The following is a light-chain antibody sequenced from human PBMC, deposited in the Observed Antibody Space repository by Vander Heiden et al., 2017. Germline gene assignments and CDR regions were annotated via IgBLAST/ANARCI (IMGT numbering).Light chain of an antibody. CDR2: DAS. J-gene: IGKJ5*01. Sequence: TFLTLSPSTLSFSPVDIPTLSSTSLQSVGKNYLGWFQQKPGQVPRLLIYDASNRATGTPDRFSGSGSGTDFTLTINRLESEDFAVYYCQQYAVSPITFGQGTRLEI. CDR3: QQYAVSPIT. CDR1: QSVGKNY. V-gene: IGKV3-20*01.